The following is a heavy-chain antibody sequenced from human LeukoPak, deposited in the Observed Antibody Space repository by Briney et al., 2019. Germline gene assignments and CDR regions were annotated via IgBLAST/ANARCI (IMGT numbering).Heavy chain of an antibody. Sequence: SVKVSCKASGGTFSSYAISWVRQAPGQGLEWMGGIIPIFGTANYAQKFQGRVTITADESTSTDYMELSSLRSEDTAVYYCARHGAPYYYYGMDVWGQGTTVTVSS. V-gene: IGHV1-69*13. J-gene: IGHJ6*02. CDR3: ARHGAPYYYYGMDV. D-gene: IGHD3-16*01. CDR1: GGTFSSYA. CDR2: IIPIFGTA.